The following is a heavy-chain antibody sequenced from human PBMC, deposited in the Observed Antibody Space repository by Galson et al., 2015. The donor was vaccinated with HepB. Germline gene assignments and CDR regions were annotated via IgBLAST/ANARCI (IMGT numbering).Heavy chain of an antibody. J-gene: IGHJ4*02. CDR3: VRGYSSGLYGDY. V-gene: IGHV4-30-4*01. CDR2: IFYTGST. D-gene: IGHD6-19*01. Sequence: LTCAVSGGSISSGGYYWTWLRPPPGRGLEWVGHIFYTGSTYYNPSRKSRVTISVDTSKNQFSLNLNSLTAADTAVYYCVRGYSSGLYGDYWGQGTLVTVSS. CDR1: GGSISSGGYY.